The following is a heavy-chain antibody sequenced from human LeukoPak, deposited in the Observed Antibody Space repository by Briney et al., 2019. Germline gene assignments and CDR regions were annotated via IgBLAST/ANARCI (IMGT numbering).Heavy chain of an antibody. CDR2: INPSGGST. CDR1: GYTFTSYY. Sequence: GASVKVSCKASGYTFTSYYMHWVRQAPGQGLEWMGIINPSGGSTSYAQKFQGRVTMTRDTSTSTVYMELSSLRSEDTAVYYCARGVGEGTAMETYFDYWGQGTLVTVSS. V-gene: IGHV1-46*01. J-gene: IGHJ4*02. CDR3: ARGVGEGTAMETYFDY. D-gene: IGHD5-18*01.